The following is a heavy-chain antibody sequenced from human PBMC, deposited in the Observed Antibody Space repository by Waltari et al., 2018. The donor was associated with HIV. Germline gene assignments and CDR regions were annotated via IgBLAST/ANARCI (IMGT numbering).Heavy chain of an antibody. V-gene: IGHV4-34*01. Sequence: QVQLQQWGAGLLKPSETLSLTCAVYGGSFSGYYWSWIRQPPGKGLEWIGEINHSGSTNYNPSLKSRVTISVDTSKNQFSLKLSSVTAADTAVYYCARGRVVDWFDPWGQGTLVTVSS. J-gene: IGHJ5*02. CDR1: GGSFSGYY. CDR3: ARGRVVDWFDP. CDR2: INHSGST.